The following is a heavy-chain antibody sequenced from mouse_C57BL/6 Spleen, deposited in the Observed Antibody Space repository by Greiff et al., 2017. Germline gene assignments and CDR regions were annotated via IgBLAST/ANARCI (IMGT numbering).Heavy chain of an antibody. Sequence: QVQLKQPGAELVKPGASVKLSCKASGYTFTSYWMHWVKQRHGRGLEWIGRIDPNSGGTKYNEKFKSKATLTVDQPSSTAYLQLRSLTSEDSAFYYCARHSDYWGQGTTLTVSS. CDR1: GYTFTSYW. V-gene: IGHV1-72*01. CDR2: IDPNSGGT. J-gene: IGHJ2*01. CDR3: ARHSDY.